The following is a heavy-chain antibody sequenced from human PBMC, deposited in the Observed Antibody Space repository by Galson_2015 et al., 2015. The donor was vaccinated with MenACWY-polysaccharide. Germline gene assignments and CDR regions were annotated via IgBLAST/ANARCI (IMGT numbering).Heavy chain of an antibody. CDR2: IQNVGSPK. V-gene: IGHV3-33*05. J-gene: IGHJ3*02. D-gene: IGHD6-19*01. Sequence: SLRLSCAASGLTFRSSGMHWVRQAPGKGLEWVALIQNVGSPKAYADSVKGRFTISRDNSKNTLYLEMNSLRAEDTAVYYCARESSGIAFHDLEIWGQGTMVTVSS. CDR1: GLTFRSSG. CDR3: ARESSGIAFHDLEI.